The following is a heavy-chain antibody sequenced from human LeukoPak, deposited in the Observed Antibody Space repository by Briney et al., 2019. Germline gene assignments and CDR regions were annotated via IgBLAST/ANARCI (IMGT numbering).Heavy chain of an antibody. D-gene: IGHD6-6*01. J-gene: IGHJ4*02. V-gene: IGHV4-59*08. CDR1: GGSISSYY. CDR2: IYYSGST. Sequence: SETLSLTCTVSGGSISSYYWSWIRQPPGKGLEWIGYIYYSGSTNYNPSLKSRVTISVDTSKNQFSLKLSSVTAADTAAYYCASSSIAARGVFDYWGQGTLVTVSS. CDR3: ASSSIAARGVFDY.